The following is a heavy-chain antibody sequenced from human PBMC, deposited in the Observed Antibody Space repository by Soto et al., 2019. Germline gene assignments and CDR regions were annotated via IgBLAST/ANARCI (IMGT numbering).Heavy chain of an antibody. D-gene: IGHD2-15*01. Sequence: PGGSLRLSCAASGFTFSSYGMHWARQAPGKGLEWVAVISYDGSNKYYADSVKGRFTISRDNSKNTLYLQMNSLRAEDTAVYYCAKDASDIVVVVAATGGWFDPWGQGTLVTVSS. J-gene: IGHJ5*02. CDR2: ISYDGSNK. V-gene: IGHV3-30*18. CDR1: GFTFSSYG. CDR3: AKDASDIVVVVAATGGWFDP.